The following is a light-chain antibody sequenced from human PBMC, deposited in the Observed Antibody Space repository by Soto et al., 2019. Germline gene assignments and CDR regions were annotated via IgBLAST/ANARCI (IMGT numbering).Light chain of an antibody. CDR3: ASWDDHLNGPV. J-gene: IGLJ1*01. CDR2: TNT. V-gene: IGLV1-44*01. CDR1: SANIGGNP. Sequence: QSVLTQPPSASGTRGEMDTISYSGSSANIGGNPLNGYQHVPTTAPKHLIYTNTQRPSGVPDRFSGSKSGTSASLAISSLQSEDEADYYCASWDDHLNGPVFGTGTKVTV.